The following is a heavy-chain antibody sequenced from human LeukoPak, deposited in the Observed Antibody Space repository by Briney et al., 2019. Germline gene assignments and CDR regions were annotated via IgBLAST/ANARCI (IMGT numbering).Heavy chain of an antibody. CDR2: IYPGDSDT. CDR1: GYSFTSYW. CDR3: ARQVYYYDSRGYSNWYFDL. Sequence: GESLKISCKGSGYSFTSYWIGWVRQKPGKGLEWMGIIYPGDSDTRYSPSFQGQVTISADKSISTAYLQWSSLKASDTAMHYCARQVYYYDSRGYSNWYFDLWGRGTLVTVSS. D-gene: IGHD3-22*01. J-gene: IGHJ2*01. V-gene: IGHV5-51*01.